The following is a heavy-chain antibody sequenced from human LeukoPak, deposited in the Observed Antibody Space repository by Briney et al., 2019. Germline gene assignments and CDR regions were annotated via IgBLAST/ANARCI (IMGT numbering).Heavy chain of an antibody. V-gene: IGHV3-23*01. D-gene: IGHD3-10*01. CDR3: AKDIWFGEPH. Sequence: GGSLRLSCAASGFTFSSYAMNWVRQAPGKGLEWVSGISNGGTITNYADSVKGRFTISRDNSKSTLYLQMNGLRAEDTAVYYCAKDIWFGEPHWGQGTLVTVSS. CDR2: ISNGGTIT. CDR1: GFTFSSYA. J-gene: IGHJ4*02.